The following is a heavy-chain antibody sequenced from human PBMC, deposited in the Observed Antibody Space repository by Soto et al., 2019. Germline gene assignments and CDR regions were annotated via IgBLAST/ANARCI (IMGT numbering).Heavy chain of an antibody. CDR1: GFSLTTNGVG. CDR3: THKAFRTSSPFDF. J-gene: IGHJ4*02. V-gene: IGHV2-5*01. CDR2: INCYDDR. D-gene: IGHD3-3*02. Sequence: QITLKESGPALVKPTQTLTLICTFSGFSLTTNGVGVSWIRQPPVKALECLALINCYDDRHYKPSLTSRLTITKDTSKTPVVLTPTHMDPVDRATYYCTHKAFRTSSPFDFGGPGILVTVSS.